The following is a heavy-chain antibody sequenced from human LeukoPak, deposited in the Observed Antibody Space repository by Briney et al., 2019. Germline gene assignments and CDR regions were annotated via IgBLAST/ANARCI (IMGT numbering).Heavy chain of an antibody. D-gene: IGHD3-10*01. J-gene: IGHJ6*02. CDR2: ISSSSSNI. CDR3: ARDRPGSMDV. CDR1: RFTFSSYG. V-gene: IGHV3-48*01. Sequence: GGSLRLSCAASRFTFSSYGMNWVRQAPGKGLEWVSYISSSSSNIDYADSVKGRFTISRDNAKNSLYLQMNSLGAEDTAVYYCARDRPGSMDVWGQGTTVTVSS.